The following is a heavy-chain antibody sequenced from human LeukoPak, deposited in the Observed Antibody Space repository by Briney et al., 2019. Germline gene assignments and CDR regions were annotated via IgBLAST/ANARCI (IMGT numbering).Heavy chain of an antibody. Sequence: ASVKVSCKASGGTFSSYAIRWVRQAPGQGLEWMGGIIPIFGTANYAQKFQGRVTITADKSTSTAYMELSSLRSEDTAVYYCARALRGATTCFDYWGQGTLVTVSS. CDR2: IIPIFGTA. V-gene: IGHV1-69*06. J-gene: IGHJ4*02. CDR1: GGTFSSYA. CDR3: ARALRGATTCFDY. D-gene: IGHD5-12*01.